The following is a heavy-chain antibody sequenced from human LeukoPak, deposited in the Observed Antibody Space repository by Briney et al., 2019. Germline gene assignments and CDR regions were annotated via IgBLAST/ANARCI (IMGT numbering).Heavy chain of an antibody. V-gene: IGHV1-46*01. CDR2: INPSGGST. D-gene: IGHD4-23*01. CDR1: GYIFTSYY. Sequence: ASVKVSCKASGYIFTSYYMHSVRQAPGQGLEWMGIINPSGGSTSYAQKFQGRVTMTRDTSTSTVYMELSSLRSEDTAVYYCARSLGAAVTDYGGGYWGQGTLVTVAS. J-gene: IGHJ4*02. CDR3: ARSLGAAVTDYGGGY.